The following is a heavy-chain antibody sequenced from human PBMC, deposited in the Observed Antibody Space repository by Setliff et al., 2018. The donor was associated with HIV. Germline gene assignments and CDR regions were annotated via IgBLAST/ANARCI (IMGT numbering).Heavy chain of an antibody. CDR2: ISPYNGNT. CDR1: GYTFTSYA. CDR3: AILRGPGSPFDS. V-gene: IGHV1-18*01. D-gene: IGHD1-26*01. J-gene: IGHJ5*01. Sequence: ASVKVSCKTSGYTFTSYAISWVRQAPGQGLEWMGWISPYNGNTNYAQKLQGRVTLTTDTATNTAYMDLRSLRSDDTAVYYCAILRGPGSPFDSWGQGTLVTVSS.